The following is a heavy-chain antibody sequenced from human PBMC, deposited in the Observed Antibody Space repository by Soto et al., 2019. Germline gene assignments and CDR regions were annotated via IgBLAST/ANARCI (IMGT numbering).Heavy chain of an antibody. V-gene: IGHV1-2*02. CDR1: GYTFIDYY. Sequence: QVQLVQSGADVKKPGASVKVSCRTSGYTFIDYYVHWVRQAPGQGLEWVGWINPNSGASKYAANFPGRVTMTQDRSISTVYMELTGLRSDDSAVYYCARWRDAVANHDSWGQGTLVTVSS. J-gene: IGHJ4*02. D-gene: IGHD5-12*01. CDR3: ARWRDAVANHDS. CDR2: INPNSGAS.